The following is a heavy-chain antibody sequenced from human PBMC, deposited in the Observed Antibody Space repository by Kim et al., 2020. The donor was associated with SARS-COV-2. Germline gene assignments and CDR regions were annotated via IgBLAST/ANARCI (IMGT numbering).Heavy chain of an antibody. V-gene: IGHV1-2*06. CDR3: ARDLFLALSYGSGSYYNPFDY. CDR2: INPNSGGT. D-gene: IGHD3-10*01. CDR1: GYTFTGYY. J-gene: IGHJ4*02. Sequence: ASVKVSCKASGYTFTGYYMHWVRQAPGQGLEWMGRINPNSGGTNYAQKFQGRVTMTRDTSISTAYMELSRLRSDDTAVYYCARDLFLALSYGSGSYYNPFDYWGQGTLVTVSS.